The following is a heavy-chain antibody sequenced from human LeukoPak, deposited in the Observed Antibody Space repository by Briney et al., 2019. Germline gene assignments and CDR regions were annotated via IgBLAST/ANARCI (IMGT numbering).Heavy chain of an antibody. J-gene: IGHJ4*02. Sequence: ASVKVSCKASGYTFTSYAMHWVRQAPGQRLEWMGWINAGNGNTKYSQKLQGRVTITRDTSASTAYMELSSLRSEDTAVYYCARVASSSWYFYWGQGTLVTVSS. CDR1: GYTFTSYA. CDR2: INAGNGNT. D-gene: IGHD6-13*01. V-gene: IGHV1-3*01. CDR3: ARVASSSWYFY.